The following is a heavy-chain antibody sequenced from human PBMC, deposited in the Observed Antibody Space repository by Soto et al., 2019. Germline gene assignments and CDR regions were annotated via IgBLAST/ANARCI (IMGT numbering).Heavy chain of an antibody. J-gene: IGHJ5*02. CDR1: GDPITSGGFY. V-gene: IGHV4-31*03. D-gene: IGHD3-10*01. CDR3: ARDLRGRRSGRFDP. CDR2: IYYSGVT. Sequence: QVQLQESGPGLVKPSETLSLTCTLSGDPITSGGFYWTWIRQHPAKGLEWIGYIYYSGVTYYNPSLGSRATISVDTSKNQFSLNLSSVSAADTAMYYCARDLRGRRSGRFDPWGQGTLVTVSS.